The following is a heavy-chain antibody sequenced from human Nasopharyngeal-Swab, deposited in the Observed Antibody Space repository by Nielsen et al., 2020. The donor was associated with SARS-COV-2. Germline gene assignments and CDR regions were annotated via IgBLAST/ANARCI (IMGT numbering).Heavy chain of an antibody. CDR3: ARVVYGYFDY. V-gene: IGHV3-73*01. D-gene: IGHD5/OR15-5a*01. Sequence: GESLKISCAASGFTFSDSAIHWVRQASGKGLEWVGRIRSKGNNYATAYAASVKGRFTIFRDDPTNTAFLQMNSLKTEDTAVYYCARVVYGYFDYWGQGTLVTVSS. J-gene: IGHJ4*02. CDR2: IRSKGNNYAT. CDR1: GFTFSDSA.